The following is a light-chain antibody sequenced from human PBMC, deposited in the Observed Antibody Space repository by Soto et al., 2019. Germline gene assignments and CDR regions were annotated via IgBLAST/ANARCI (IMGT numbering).Light chain of an antibody. CDR3: QQLNSYPIT. V-gene: IGKV1-9*01. CDR1: QGISSY. CDR2: AAS. J-gene: IGKJ5*01. Sequence: DIQLTQSPSFLSASVEDRVNITCRASQGISSYLAWYQQKPGKPPKLLIYAASTLQSGVPSRFSGSESGTEFTLTISSLQPEDFATYYCQQLNSYPITFGQGTRLEIQ.